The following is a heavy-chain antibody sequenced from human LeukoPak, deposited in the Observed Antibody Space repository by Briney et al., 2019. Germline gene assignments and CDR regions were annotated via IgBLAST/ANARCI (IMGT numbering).Heavy chain of an antibody. CDR3: AILRGGNH. D-gene: IGHD3-10*01. CDR2: INQDGSDK. CDR1: GFTFSSYL. Sequence: GGSLRLSCAASGFTFSSYLMTWVRQAPGKGLEWVATINQDGSDKYYVDSVKGRFTISRDNAQNSLHLQMNSLRVEDTAVYYCAILRGGNHWGQGTLVTVSS. J-gene: IGHJ5*02. V-gene: IGHV3-7*02.